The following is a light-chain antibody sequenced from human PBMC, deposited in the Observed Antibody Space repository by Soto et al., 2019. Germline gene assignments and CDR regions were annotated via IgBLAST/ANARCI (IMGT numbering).Light chain of an antibody. J-gene: IGKJ2*01. CDR2: GSS. CDR3: QQYGSSPQT. CDR1: QSVSSSY. V-gene: IGKV3-20*01. Sequence: ELVLTQSPGTLSLSPGERATLSCRASQSVSSSYLAWYQQKPGQAPRLLIYGSSSRATGIPDRFSGSGSGTDVTLTISRLEPEDFAVYYCQQYGSSPQTFGQGTKLEIK.